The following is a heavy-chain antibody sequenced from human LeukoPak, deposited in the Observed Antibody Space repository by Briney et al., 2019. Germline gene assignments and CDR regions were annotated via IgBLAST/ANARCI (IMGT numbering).Heavy chain of an antibody. D-gene: IGHD6-25*01. CDR1: GGPISSSNW. Sequence: SGTLSLTCAVSGGPISSSNWWSWVRQPPGKGLEWIGEIYHSGSTNYNPSLKSRVTISVDKSKNQFSLKLSSVTAADTAVYYCARDFSGAARYFHHWGQGTLVTVSS. J-gene: IGHJ1*01. CDR3: ARDFSGAARYFHH. V-gene: IGHV4-4*02. CDR2: IYHSGST.